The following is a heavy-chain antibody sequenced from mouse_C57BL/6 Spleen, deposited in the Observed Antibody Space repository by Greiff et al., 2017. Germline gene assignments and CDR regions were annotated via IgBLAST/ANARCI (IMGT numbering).Heavy chain of an antibody. CDR1: GYTFTSYW. V-gene: IGHV1-69*01. J-gene: IGHJ4*01. D-gene: IGHD1-1*01. CDR2: IDPSDSYT. CDR3: ARGGNYCSSPHAMDY. Sequence: QVQLQQPGAELVMPGASVKLSCKASGYTFTSYWMHWVKQRPGQGLVWIGKIDPSDSYTNYNQKFKGKSTLTVDKSSSTAYMQLSSLTSEDSAVYYGARGGNYCSSPHAMDYWGQGTSVTVSS.